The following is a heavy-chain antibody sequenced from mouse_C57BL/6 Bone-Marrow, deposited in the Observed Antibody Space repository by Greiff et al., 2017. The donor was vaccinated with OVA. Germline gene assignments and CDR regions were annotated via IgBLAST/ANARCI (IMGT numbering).Heavy chain of an antibody. CDR2: IYPRSGNT. CDR1: GYTFTSYG. V-gene: IGHV1-81*01. J-gene: IGHJ2*01. CDR3: ARAGYGNYGEVDD. D-gene: IGHD2-1*01. Sequence: QVQLQQSGAELARPGASVKLSCKASGYTFTSYGISWVKQRTGQGLEWIGEIYPRSGNTYYNEKFKGKATLTADKSSSTAYMALRSLTSEDSAVYFCARAGYGNYGEVDDWGQGTTLTVSS.